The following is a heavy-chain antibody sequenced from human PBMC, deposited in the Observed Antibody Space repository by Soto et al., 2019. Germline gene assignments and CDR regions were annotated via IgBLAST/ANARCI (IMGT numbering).Heavy chain of an antibody. Sequence: QVQLQESGPGLVKPSETLSLTCTVSGGSISSYYWSWIRQPPGKGLEWIGYIYYSGSTNYNPSLKSRVTISVDTSKNQFSLKLSSVTVADTAVSYCAGYGSGSILDYWGQGTLVTVSS. V-gene: IGHV4-59*01. D-gene: IGHD3-10*01. CDR2: IYYSGST. J-gene: IGHJ4*02. CDR1: GGSISSYY. CDR3: AGYGSGSILDY.